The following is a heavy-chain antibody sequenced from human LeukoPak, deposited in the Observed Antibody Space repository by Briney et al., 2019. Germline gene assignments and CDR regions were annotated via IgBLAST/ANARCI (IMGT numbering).Heavy chain of an antibody. CDR3: AKVVRDTAMVRDIVATKYYYDSSGALDY. D-gene: IGHD3-22*01. Sequence: PGGSLRLSCAASGFTFSSYAMSWVRQAPGKGLEWVSAISGSGGSTYYADSVKGRFTISRDNSKNTLYLQMNSLRAEDTAVYYCAKVVRDTAMVRDIVATKYYYDSSGALDYWGQGTLVTVSS. J-gene: IGHJ4*02. CDR1: GFTFSSYA. V-gene: IGHV3-23*01. CDR2: ISGSGGST.